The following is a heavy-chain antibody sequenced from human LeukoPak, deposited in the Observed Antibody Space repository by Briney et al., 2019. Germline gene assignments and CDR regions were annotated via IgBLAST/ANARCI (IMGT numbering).Heavy chain of an antibody. Sequence: ASVKVSCKASGYTFTNFGISWVRQVPGQGLEWMGWISASNGNTKSVQKFQGRVTMTTDTSTTTAYMELRRLRSDDTAVYFCARGPGELIVPTTFDYWGQGTLVTVSS. CDR2: ISASNGNT. V-gene: IGHV1-18*01. J-gene: IGHJ4*02. CDR3: ARGPGELIVPTTFDY. D-gene: IGHD5-12*01. CDR1: GYTFTNFG.